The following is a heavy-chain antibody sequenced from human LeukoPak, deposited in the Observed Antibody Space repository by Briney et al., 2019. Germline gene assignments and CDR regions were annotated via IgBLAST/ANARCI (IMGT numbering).Heavy chain of an antibody. CDR3: ARPVYDYVWGSYQSNWFDP. D-gene: IGHD3-16*02. CDR2: MNPNSGNT. CDR1: GYTFTSYD. J-gene: IGHJ5*02. Sequence: ASVKVSCKASGYTFTSYDINWVRQATGQGLEWMGWMNPNSGNTGYAQKFQGRVTMTRNTSISTAYMELSSLRSEDTAVYYCARPVYDYVWGSYQSNWFDPWGQGALVTVSS. V-gene: IGHV1-8*01.